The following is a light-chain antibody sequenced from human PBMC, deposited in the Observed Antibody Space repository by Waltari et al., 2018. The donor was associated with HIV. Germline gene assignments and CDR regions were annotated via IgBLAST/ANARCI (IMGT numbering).Light chain of an antibody. CDR1: STDAGNFHL. CDR3: YSYSDTSSSYV. J-gene: IGLJ1*01. CDR2: EVT. V-gene: IGLV2-23*02. Sequence: QPALTQPAPASGSPGQSITIPCTGTSTDAGNFHLVSSYQQYPGKAPKLLIYEVTERPSGASNRFSASKSGNTASLTISGLRAKDEADYYCYSYSDTSSSYVFGTGTKVTVL.